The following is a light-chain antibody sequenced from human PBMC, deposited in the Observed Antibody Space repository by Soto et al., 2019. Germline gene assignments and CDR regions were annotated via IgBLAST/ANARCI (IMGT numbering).Light chain of an antibody. CDR3: SSYTSSSTLV. J-gene: IGLJ2*01. V-gene: IGLV2-14*01. Sequence: QSALTQPASVSGSPGQSITISCTGTSSDVGGYNYVSWYQQHPGKAPKFMIYDVSNRPSGVSNRFSGSKSDNTASLTISGLQAEDEADYYCSSYTSSSTLVFGGGTQLTVL. CDR2: DVS. CDR1: SSDVGGYNY.